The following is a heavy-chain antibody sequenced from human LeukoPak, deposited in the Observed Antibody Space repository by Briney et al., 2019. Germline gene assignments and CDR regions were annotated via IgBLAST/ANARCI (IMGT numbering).Heavy chain of an antibody. D-gene: IGHD5-18*01. V-gene: IGHV3-9*01. Sequence: GGSLRLSCTASGFTFDDYAMHWVRQAPGKGLEWVSGISWNSGNIVYADSVKGRFTISRDNAKNSLYLQMNSLRAEDTALYYCARSPGYSYGYVDYWGQGALVTVSS. CDR3: ARSPGYSYGYVDY. CDR1: GFTFDDYA. CDR2: ISWNSGNI. J-gene: IGHJ4*02.